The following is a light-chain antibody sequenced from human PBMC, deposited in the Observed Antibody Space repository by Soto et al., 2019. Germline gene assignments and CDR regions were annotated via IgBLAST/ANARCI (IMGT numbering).Light chain of an antibody. CDR2: DAS. Sequence: EIVLTQSPATLSLFPGERATLSCRASQRIGSSLAWYHQRPGQAPRLLICDASKRATGIPARFSGSGSGTVFTLTNGSLEHEAFAFYYCQQRTNWPPWTFGQGTKGEIK. V-gene: IGKV3-11*01. CDR3: QQRTNWPPWT. CDR1: QRIGSS. J-gene: IGKJ1*01.